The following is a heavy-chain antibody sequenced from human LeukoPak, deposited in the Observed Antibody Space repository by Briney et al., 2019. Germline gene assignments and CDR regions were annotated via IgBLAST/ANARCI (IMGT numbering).Heavy chain of an antibody. CDR1: GGSFSSYY. V-gene: IGHV4-39*07. CDR3: ARSSRGGSYSGY. D-gene: IGHD1-26*01. J-gene: IGHJ4*02. CDR2: IYYSGST. Sequence: SETLSLTCAVYGGSFSSYYWGWIRQPPGKGLEWIGSIYYSGSTYYNPSLKSRVTISVDTSKNQFSLKLSSVTAADTAVYYCARSSRGGSYSGYWGQGTLVTVSS.